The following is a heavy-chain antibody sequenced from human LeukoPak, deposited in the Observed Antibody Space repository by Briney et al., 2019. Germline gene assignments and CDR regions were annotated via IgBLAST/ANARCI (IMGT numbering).Heavy chain of an antibody. CDR1: GFIFSNYA. Sequence: GGSLRLSCAVSGFIFSNYAMNWVRQAPGKGLEWVSAISGSGGSTYYADSVKGRFTISRDNSKNTLYLQMNSLRAEDTAVYYCAEDRDYYASGPIWGQGTMVTVSS. CDR3: AEDRDYYASGPI. CDR2: ISGSGGST. J-gene: IGHJ3*02. V-gene: IGHV3-23*01. D-gene: IGHD3-10*01.